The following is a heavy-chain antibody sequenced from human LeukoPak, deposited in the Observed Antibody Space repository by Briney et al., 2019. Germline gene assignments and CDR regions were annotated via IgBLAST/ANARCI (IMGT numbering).Heavy chain of an antibody. J-gene: IGHJ2*01. Sequence: GGSLRLSCAASGFTFSSYSMNWVRQAPGKGLEWVSSISSSSSYIYYADSVKGRFTISRDNAKNSLYLQMNSLRAEDTAVYYCARDTFGVVINLSYWYFDLWGRGTLVTVSS. CDR1: GFTFSSYS. CDR3: ARDTFGVVINLSYWYFDL. D-gene: IGHD3-3*01. V-gene: IGHV3-21*01. CDR2: ISSSSSYI.